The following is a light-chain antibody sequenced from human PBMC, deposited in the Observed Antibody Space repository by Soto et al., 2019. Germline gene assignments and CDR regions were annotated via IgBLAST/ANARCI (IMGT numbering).Light chain of an antibody. V-gene: IGLV1-36*01. CDR2: YDD. J-gene: IGLJ1*01. Sequence: QSVLTQPPSVSEAPRQRVTISCSGSNSNVGNNGVNLYQQLPGKAPKLLIYYDDLLPSGVSDRFSGSKSGTSASLAISGLQSEDEADYYCAAWDDSLNIYVFGTGTKLTVL. CDR3: AAWDDSLNIYV. CDR1: NSNVGNNG.